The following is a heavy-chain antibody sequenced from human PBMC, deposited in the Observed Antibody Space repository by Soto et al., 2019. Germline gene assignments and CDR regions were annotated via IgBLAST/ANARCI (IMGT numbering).Heavy chain of an antibody. Sequence: ASVKVSCKASGYTFTSYDINWVRQATGQGLEWMGWMNPNSGNTGYAQKFQGRVTMTRNTSISTAYMELSSLRSEDTAVYYCARDRRVTMVRGEEFDYWGQGTLVTVSS. V-gene: IGHV1-8*01. D-gene: IGHD3-10*01. J-gene: IGHJ4*02. CDR3: ARDRRVTMVRGEEFDY. CDR1: GYTFTSYD. CDR2: MNPNSGNT.